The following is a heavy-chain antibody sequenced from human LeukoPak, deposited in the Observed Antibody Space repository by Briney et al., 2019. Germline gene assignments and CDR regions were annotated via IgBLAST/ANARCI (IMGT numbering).Heavy chain of an antibody. CDR1: GYTFTSYG. J-gene: IGHJ6*02. CDR3: ARARTTNPSSAMDV. D-gene: IGHD2-2*01. V-gene: IGHV1-18*01. Sequence: GASVKVSCKASGYTFTSYGISWVRQAPGQGLEWMGWISAYNGNTNYAQKLQGRVTMTTDTSTSTAYMELRSLRSDDTAVYYCARARTTNPSSAMDVWGQGTTVTVSS. CDR2: ISAYNGNT.